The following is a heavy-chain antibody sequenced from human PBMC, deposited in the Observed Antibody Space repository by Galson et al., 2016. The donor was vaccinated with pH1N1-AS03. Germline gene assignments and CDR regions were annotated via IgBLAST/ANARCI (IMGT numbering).Heavy chain of an antibody. J-gene: IGHJ3*02. Sequence: SLRLSCAVSGFRFDDYAMHWVRQAPGKGLEWVSSISWNSNKIDYADSVKGRFTISRDSAKNSLNLQMNSLRAEDTALYYCIKGGAASADFFDIWGQGTRVTGSS. CDR3: IKGGAASADFFDI. D-gene: IGHD3/OR15-3a*01. CDR1: GFRFDDYA. V-gene: IGHV3-9*01. CDR2: ISWNSNKI.